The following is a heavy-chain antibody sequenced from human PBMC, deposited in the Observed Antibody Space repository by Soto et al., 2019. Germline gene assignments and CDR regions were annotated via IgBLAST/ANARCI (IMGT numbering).Heavy chain of an antibody. CDR3: ARGLAVTRDAFDI. Sequence: QVQLVQSGAEVKKPGASVKVSCKASGYTFTNYDVNWVRQAPGQRLEWVGWMTPKSDDTGYAQKFQGRVTLTRNTSISTAYMELSSLTSEDTAVYYCARGLAVTRDAFDIWGQGTMVTVSS. CDR1: GYTFTNYD. D-gene: IGHD4-4*01. CDR2: MTPKSDDT. J-gene: IGHJ3*02. V-gene: IGHV1-8*01.